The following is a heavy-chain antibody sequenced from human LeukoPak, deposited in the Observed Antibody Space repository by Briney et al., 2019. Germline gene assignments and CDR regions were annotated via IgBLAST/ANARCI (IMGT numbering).Heavy chain of an antibody. Sequence: SETLSLTCTVSGGSISSYYWSWIRQPPGKGLEWIGYIYYSGSTNYNPSLKSRVTISVDTSKNQFSLKLSSVTAADTAVYYCARHPSDIAVAGTTDYWGQGTLVTVSS. CDR3: ARHPSDIAVAGTTDY. V-gene: IGHV4-59*08. D-gene: IGHD6-19*01. CDR1: GGSISSYY. CDR2: IYYSGST. J-gene: IGHJ4*02.